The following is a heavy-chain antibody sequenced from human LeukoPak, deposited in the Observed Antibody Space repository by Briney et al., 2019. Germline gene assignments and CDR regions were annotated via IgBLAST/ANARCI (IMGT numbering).Heavy chain of an antibody. D-gene: IGHD1-26*01. CDR2: INPGGDST. CDR3: AKDLRWDHPGLDP. CDR1: GYSFTSYY. Sequence: ASVKVSCKASGYSFTSYYIHWVRQAPGQGLESMGIINPGGDSTSYAQKFQDRVTMTRDTSTSTVYMELNSLRSEDTAVYYCAKDLRWDHPGLDPWGQGTLVIVSS. V-gene: IGHV1-46*01. J-gene: IGHJ5*02.